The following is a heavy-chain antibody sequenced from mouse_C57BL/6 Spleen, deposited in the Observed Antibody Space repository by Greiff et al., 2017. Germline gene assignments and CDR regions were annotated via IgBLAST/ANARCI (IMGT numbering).Heavy chain of an antibody. D-gene: IGHD1-1*01. J-gene: IGHJ1*03. V-gene: IGHV1-64*01. CDR2: IHPNSGST. CDR1: GYTFTSYW. Sequence: QVQLQQPGAELVKPGASVKLSCKASGYTFTSYWMHWVKQRPGQGLEWIGMIHPNSGSTNYNEKFKSKATLTVDKSSSTASMQLSSLTSEDSAVYYCARSGYYGSSSDWYFDVWGTGTTVTVSS. CDR3: ARSGYYGSSSDWYFDV.